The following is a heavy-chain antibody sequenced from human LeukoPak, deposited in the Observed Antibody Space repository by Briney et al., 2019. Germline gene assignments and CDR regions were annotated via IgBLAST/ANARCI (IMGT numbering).Heavy chain of an antibody. J-gene: IGHJ5*02. V-gene: IGHV5-51*01. CDR3: ARQRGVSGTVNWFDP. Sequence: SLKISFATPAYFLPTYWLRWLRPPPPTGLQLVQATSPDASDTIYSPSFQGQVTISADKSVRTAYLQWSSLKASDTAIYFCARQRGVSGTVNWFDPWGQGTLVTVSS. CDR2: TSPDASDT. D-gene: IGHD3-10*01. CDR1: AYFLPTYW.